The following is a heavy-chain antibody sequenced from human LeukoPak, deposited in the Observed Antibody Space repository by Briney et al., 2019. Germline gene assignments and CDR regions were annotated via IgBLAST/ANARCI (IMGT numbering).Heavy chain of an antibody. V-gene: IGHV3-15*01. J-gene: IGHJ6*02. D-gene: IGHD1-26*01. CDR3: TTERNWELLRPYGLDI. CDR1: GFTFSSSA. CDR2: IRTKIEGETR. Sequence: GGSLRLSCAASGFTFSSSAMSWVRQVPGKGLEWVGRIRTKIEGETRDYPAPVKGRFIISRDDSKTTLYLQMNGLKTEDSAVYYCTTERNWELLRPYGLDIWGQGTTVIVSS.